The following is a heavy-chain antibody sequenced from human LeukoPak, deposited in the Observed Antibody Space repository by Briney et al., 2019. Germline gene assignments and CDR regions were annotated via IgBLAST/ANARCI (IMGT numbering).Heavy chain of an antibody. Sequence: PGGSLRLSCAASGFIFSDYYMTGIRQAPGRGLEWVSYISSSSSYISYADSVKGRFTVSRDNAKNSLYLQMNSLRAEDTAVYYCARYGGYSYGYGNYWGQGTLVTVSS. V-gene: IGHV3-11*06. CDR3: ARYGGYSYGYGNY. J-gene: IGHJ4*02. D-gene: IGHD5-18*01. CDR2: ISSSSSYI. CDR1: GFIFSDYY.